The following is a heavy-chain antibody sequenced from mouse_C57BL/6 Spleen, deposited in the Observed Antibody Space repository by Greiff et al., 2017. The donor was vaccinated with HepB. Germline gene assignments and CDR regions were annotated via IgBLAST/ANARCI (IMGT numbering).Heavy chain of an antibody. CDR1: GYTFTSYW. D-gene: IGHD1-1*01. Sequence: VQLQQPGAELVKPGASVKMSCKASGYTFTSYWITWVKQRPGQGLEWIGDIYPGSGSTNYNEKFKSKATLTVDTSSSTAYMQLSSLTSEDSAVYYCARRLDYGSSWFAYWGQGTLVTVSA. V-gene: IGHV1-55*01. J-gene: IGHJ3*01. CDR2: IYPGSGST. CDR3: ARRLDYGSSWFAY.